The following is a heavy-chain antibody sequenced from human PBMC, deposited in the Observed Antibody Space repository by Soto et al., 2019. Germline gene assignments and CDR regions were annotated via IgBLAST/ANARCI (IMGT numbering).Heavy chain of an antibody. D-gene: IGHD3-10*01. CDR1: GFTFSSYA. V-gene: IGHV3-23*01. CDR3: AQQLLWFGELPVDAFDI. CDR2: ISGSGGST. Sequence: PGGSLRLSCSASGFTFSSYAMSWVRQAPGKGLEWVSAISGSGGSTYYADSVKGRFTISRDNSKNTLYLQMNSLRAEDTAVYYCAQQLLWFGELPVDAFDIWGQGTMVTVSS. J-gene: IGHJ3*02.